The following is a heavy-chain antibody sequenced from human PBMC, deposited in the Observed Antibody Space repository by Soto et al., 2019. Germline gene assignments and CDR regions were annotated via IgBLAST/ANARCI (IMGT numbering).Heavy chain of an antibody. CDR1: GGSISSGGYY. Sequence: PSETLSLTCTVSGGSISSGGYYWSWIRQHPGKGLEWIGYIYYSGSTYYNPSLKSRVTISVDTSKNQFSLKLSSVTAADTAVYYCARDLSPVRGVPNNWYDPWGQGTLVTVSS. CDR2: IYYSGST. J-gene: IGHJ5*02. V-gene: IGHV4-31*03. D-gene: IGHD3-10*01. CDR3: ARDLSPVRGVPNNWYDP.